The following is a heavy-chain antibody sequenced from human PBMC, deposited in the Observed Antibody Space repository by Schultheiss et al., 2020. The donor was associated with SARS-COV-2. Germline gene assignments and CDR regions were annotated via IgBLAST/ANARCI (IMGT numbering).Heavy chain of an antibody. J-gene: IGHJ4*02. Sequence: GEFLKISCAASGFTFSSYWMHWVRQAPGKGLVWVSRINSDGSSTSYADSVKGRFTISRDNAKNTLYLQMNSLRAEDTAVYYCARRAFWSGYYTLDYWGQGTLVTVSS. CDR1: GFTFSSYW. D-gene: IGHD3-3*01. CDR3: ARRAFWSGYYTLDY. CDR2: INSDGSST. V-gene: IGHV3-74*01.